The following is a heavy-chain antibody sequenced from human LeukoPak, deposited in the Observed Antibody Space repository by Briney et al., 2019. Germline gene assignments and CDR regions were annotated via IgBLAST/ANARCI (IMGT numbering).Heavy chain of an antibody. CDR3: ARGGGDEHAFDI. J-gene: IGHJ3*02. Sequence: PSQTLSLTCTVSGGPISSGDYYWSWIRQPPGKGLEWIGYIYYSGSTYYNPSLKSRVTISVDTSKNQFSLKLSSVTAADTAVYYCARGGGDEHAFDIWGQGTMVTVSS. CDR2: IYYSGST. D-gene: IGHD2-21*02. V-gene: IGHV4-30-4*08. CDR1: GGPISSGDYY.